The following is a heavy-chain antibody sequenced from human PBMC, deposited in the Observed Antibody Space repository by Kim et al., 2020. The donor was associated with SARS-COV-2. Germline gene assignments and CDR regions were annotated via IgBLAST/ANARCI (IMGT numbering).Heavy chain of an antibody. Sequence: ASVKVSCKASGYTFTSYAMHWVRQAPGQRLEWMGWINAGNGNTKYSQKFQGRVTITRDTSASTAYMELSSLRSEDTAVYYCARAGLVGAKGGGDYWGQGTLVTVSS. CDR3: ARAGLVGAKGGGDY. D-gene: IGHD1-26*01. CDR2: INAGNGNT. J-gene: IGHJ4*02. CDR1: GYTFTSYA. V-gene: IGHV1-3*01.